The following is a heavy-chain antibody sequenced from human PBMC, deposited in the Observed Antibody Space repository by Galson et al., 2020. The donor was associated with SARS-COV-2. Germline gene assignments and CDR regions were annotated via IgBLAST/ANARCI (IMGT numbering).Heavy chain of an antibody. Sequence: GGSLRLSCAASGFTFSSYSMNWVRQAPGKGLEWVSSISSSSSYIYYADSVKGRFTISRDNAKNSLYLQMNSLRAEDTAVYYCARDLWDSGSYTPFWFDPWGQGTLVTVSS. CDR3: ARDLWDSGSYTPFWFDP. V-gene: IGHV3-21*01. J-gene: IGHJ5*02. D-gene: IGHD1-26*01. CDR2: ISSSSSYI. CDR1: GFTFSSYS.